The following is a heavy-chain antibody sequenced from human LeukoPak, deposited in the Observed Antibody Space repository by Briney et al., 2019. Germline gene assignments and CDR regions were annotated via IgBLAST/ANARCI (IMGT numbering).Heavy chain of an antibody. CDR1: GYTFTGYY. CDR3: ARVGYDILTGWGWFDP. Sequence: ASVKVSCKASGYTFTGYYMHWVRQAPGQRLEWMGWINAGNGNTEYSQKFQGRVTITRDTSASTAYMELSSLRSEDTAVYYCARVGYDILTGWGWFDPWGQGTLVTVSS. CDR2: INAGNGNT. J-gene: IGHJ5*02. V-gene: IGHV1-3*01. D-gene: IGHD3-9*01.